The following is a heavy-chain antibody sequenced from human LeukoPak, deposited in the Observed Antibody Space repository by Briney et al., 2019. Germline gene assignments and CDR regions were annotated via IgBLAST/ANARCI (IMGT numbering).Heavy chain of an antibody. D-gene: IGHD6-19*01. Sequence: PGRSLRLSCEGSGFKFEDYAMHWVRQAPGKGLEWVSGINWSSGSVEYVDSVKGRFTISRDNARSTLFLQMRGLRAEDTALYYCVKDKSLAMARRRGNSLDLWGPGTMVTVSS. CDR2: INWSSGSV. CDR3: VKDKSLAMARRRGNSLDL. CDR1: GFKFEDYA. J-gene: IGHJ3*01. V-gene: IGHV3-9*01.